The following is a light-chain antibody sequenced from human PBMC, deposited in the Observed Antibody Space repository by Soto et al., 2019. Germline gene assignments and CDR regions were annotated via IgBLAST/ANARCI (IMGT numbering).Light chain of an antibody. V-gene: IGKV1-5*01. J-gene: IGKJ5*01. CDR2: DAS. CDR1: QSINRW. CDR3: QQFHSFPIT. Sequence: DIQMTQSPSTLSASAGDRDTITCRASQSINRWLAWYQQKPGKAPKLLINDASSLESGVPSRFSGSGSGTEFTLTISSLQPDDFATYYCQQFHSFPITFGQGTRLDVK.